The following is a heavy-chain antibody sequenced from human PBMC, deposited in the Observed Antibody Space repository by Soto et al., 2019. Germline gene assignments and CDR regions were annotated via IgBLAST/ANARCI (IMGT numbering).Heavy chain of an antibody. CDR3: ARAPGYCNSTICYIDTFDL. D-gene: IGHD2-2*02. V-gene: IGHV1-18*01. J-gene: IGHJ3*01. CDR2: ISGYNGNT. CDR1: GYTFSSSG. Sequence: ASVKVSCKPSGYTFSSSGISWVRQAPGQGLEWMVCISGYNGNTNYAQKFRGRVTMTTDTSTTTAYMEVRSLRSDDTAVYYCARAPGYCNSTICYIDTFDLWG.